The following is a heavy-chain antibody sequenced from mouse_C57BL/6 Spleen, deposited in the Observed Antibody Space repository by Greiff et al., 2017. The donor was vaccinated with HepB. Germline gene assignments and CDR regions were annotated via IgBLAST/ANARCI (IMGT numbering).Heavy chain of an antibody. J-gene: IGHJ4*01. D-gene: IGHD2-4*01. CDR1: GFTFSDYY. Sequence: EVQLVESEGGLVQPGSSMKLSCTASGFTFSDYYMAWVRQVPEKGLEWVANINSDGSSTYYLDSLKSRFIISRDNAKNILYLQMSSLKSEDTATYYCAREGCDYDGGYAMDDWGQGTSVTVSS. CDR2: INSDGSST. V-gene: IGHV5-16*01. CDR3: AREGCDYDGGYAMDD.